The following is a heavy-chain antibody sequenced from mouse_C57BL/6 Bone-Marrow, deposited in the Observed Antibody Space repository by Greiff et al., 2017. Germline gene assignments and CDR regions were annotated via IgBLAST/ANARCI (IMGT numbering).Heavy chain of an antibody. V-gene: IGHV1-9*01. CDR2: ILPGSGST. J-gene: IGHJ1*03. CDR1: GYTFTGYW. Sequence: QVQLQQSGAELMKPGASVKLSCKATGYTFTGYWIEWVKQRPGHGLEWIGEILPGSGSTNYTEKFKGKATFTADTSTNTPYMQLSSLTTEDSASYYCARDAWYFDVWGTGTTVTVSS. CDR3: ARDAWYFDV.